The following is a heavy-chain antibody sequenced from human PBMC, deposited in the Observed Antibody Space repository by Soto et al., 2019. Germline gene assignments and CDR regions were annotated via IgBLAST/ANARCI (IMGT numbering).Heavy chain of an antibody. D-gene: IGHD1-26*01. CDR1: GFTFSRYG. J-gene: IGHJ6*02. CDR2: IWYDGSNK. V-gene: IGHV3-33*01. CDR3: AREGGSYLYYYCGMDV. Sequence: QVQLVESGGGVVQPGRSLRLSCAASGFTFSRYGMQWVRQAPGKGLEWVALIWYDGSNKYYADSVKGRFTMSRDNSKNTLYLQMNSLRAEDTAVYYCAREGGSYLYYYCGMDVWGQGTTVTVSS.